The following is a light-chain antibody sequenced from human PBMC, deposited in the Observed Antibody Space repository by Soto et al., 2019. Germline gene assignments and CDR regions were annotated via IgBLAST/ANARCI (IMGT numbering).Light chain of an antibody. CDR3: QQYNNWPRT. CDR2: GAS. Sequence: EIVMTQSPATLSVSPGERATLSCRASQSVSMHLAWYQQKPGQAPRLLIYGASTRATGIPARFSGSGSGTEFTLTISSLQSEDFAVYYCQQYNNWPRTFGQGTKVDIK. V-gene: IGKV3-15*01. J-gene: IGKJ1*01. CDR1: QSVSMH.